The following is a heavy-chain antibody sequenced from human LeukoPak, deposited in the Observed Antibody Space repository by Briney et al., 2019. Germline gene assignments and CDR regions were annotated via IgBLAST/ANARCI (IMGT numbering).Heavy chain of an antibody. CDR1: GFIFSSYA. J-gene: IGHJ1*01. CDR2: ISESGGGT. Sequence: GGSLRLSCAASGFIFSSYAMSWVRQPPGKGLEGVSSISESGGGTYYADSVKGRFTISRDNSKNTLYLQMSSLRAEDTAVYYCAKEAIRISMVSQHWGQGTLVTVSS. D-gene: IGHD3-3*02. CDR3: AKEAIRISMVSQH. V-gene: IGHV3-23*01.